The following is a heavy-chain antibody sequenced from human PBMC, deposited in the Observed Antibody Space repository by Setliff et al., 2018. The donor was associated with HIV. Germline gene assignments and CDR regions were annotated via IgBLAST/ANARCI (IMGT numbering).Heavy chain of an antibody. CDR3: AKDASGGDRKASAFDI. CDR2: IWYDGSNK. CDR1: GFTFSSFG. D-gene: IGHD2-21*02. Sequence: GGSLRLSCAASGFTFSSFGMHWVRQAPGMGLEWVAVIWYDGSNKKYEEAVKGRFTISRDNSKNTLYLQMDSLRAEDTAVNYCAKDASGGDRKASAFDIWGQGTLVTVSS. J-gene: IGHJ3*02. V-gene: IGHV3-33*06.